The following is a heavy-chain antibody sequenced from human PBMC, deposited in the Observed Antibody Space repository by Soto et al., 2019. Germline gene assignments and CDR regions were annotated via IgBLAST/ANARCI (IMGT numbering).Heavy chain of an antibody. Sequence: GESLKISCKGSGYSFAGYWITWLRQMPVKGLEWMGSIDPSDSHTYYSPSFRGHVTISAAKSITTVFLQWSSLRASDTAMYYCARQIYDSDSGPNFQYYFDSWGQGTMVTVSS. D-gene: IGHD3-22*01. CDR1: GYSFAGYW. V-gene: IGHV5-10-1*01. CDR2: IDPSDSHT. CDR3: ARQIYDSDSGPNFQYYFDS. J-gene: IGHJ4*02.